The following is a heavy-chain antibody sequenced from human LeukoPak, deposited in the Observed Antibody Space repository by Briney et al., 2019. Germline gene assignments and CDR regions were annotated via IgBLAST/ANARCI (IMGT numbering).Heavy chain of an antibody. CDR2: IKSDGRT. CDR3: ARAPSEIGGYYPEYFRH. J-gene: IGHJ1*01. D-gene: IGHD3-22*01. CDR1: GFTFSNYW. Sequence: QAGGSLRLFCAAAGFTFSNYWMHWVRQAPGKGLVWVSRIKSDGRTNYADSVKGRFTISRDNAKNTVSLQMNSLRAEDTGVYYCARAPSEIGGYYPEYFRHWGQGTLVTVSS. V-gene: IGHV3-74*01.